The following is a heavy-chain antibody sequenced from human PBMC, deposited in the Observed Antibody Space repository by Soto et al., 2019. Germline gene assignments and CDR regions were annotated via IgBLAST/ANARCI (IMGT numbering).Heavy chain of an antibody. J-gene: IGHJ4*02. CDR3: ASGGPLTYFDY. V-gene: IGHV3-7*01. CDR2: INQDGSVQ. Sequence: GGSLRLSCATSGFTFTTFWMSWVRQAPGKGPEWVANINQDGSVQYYVDSVTGRFTISRDNAKSSLYLQMNSLRAEDTAVYYCASGGPLTYFDYWGQGTLVTVSS. D-gene: IGHD3-9*01. CDR1: GFTFTTFW.